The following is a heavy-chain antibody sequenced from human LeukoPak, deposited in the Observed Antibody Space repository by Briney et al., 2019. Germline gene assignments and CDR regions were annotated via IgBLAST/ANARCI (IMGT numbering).Heavy chain of an antibody. CDR2: IYYSGST. V-gene: IGHV4-39*01. CDR1: GGSISSRSHY. CDR3: ARRTDLAGSTFDY. Sequence: SETLSLTCTVSGGSISSRSHYWCWIRQPPGKGLEWLGSIYYSGSTSYNPSLKRRVTISVDTSKNQFSLKLSAVTAADTAVYYCARRTDLAGSTFDYWGQGALVTVSS. J-gene: IGHJ4*02. D-gene: IGHD3-9*01.